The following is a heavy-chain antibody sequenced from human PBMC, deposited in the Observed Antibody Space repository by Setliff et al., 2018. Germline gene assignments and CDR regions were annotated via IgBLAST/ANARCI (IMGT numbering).Heavy chain of an antibody. CDR1: GFTFSNAW. V-gene: IGHV3-72*01. CDR3: ARYSKLPHAFDI. Sequence: PGGSLRLSCAASGFTFSNAWMSWVRQAPGKGLEWVGRIRSKANSNTLEYAASVKGRVTISRDDSKNSLYLQMNSLKTEDTAMYYCARYSKLPHAFDIWGQGTMVTVSS. J-gene: IGHJ3*02. D-gene: IGHD2-21*01. CDR2: IRSKANSNTL.